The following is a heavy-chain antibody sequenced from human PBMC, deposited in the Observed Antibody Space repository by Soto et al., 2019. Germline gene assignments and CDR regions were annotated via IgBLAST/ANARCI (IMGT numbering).Heavy chain of an antibody. D-gene: IGHD3-22*01. CDR2: IYTSGST. J-gene: IGHJ5*02. CDR1: GGSISSYY. Sequence: SETLSLTCTVSGGSISSYYWSWIRQPAGKGLEWIGRIYTSGSTNYNPSLKSRVTMSVDTSKNQFSLKLSSVTAEDTAVYYCASLYYDSSGYSHPWGQGTLVTVSS. CDR3: ASLYYDSSGYSHP. V-gene: IGHV4-4*07.